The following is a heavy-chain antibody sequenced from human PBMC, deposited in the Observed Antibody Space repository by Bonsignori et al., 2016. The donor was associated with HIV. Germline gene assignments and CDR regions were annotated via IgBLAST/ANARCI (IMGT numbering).Heavy chain of an antibody. J-gene: IGHJ4*02. CDR2: ISAYNGNT. CDR3: ARWGPVPFDY. V-gene: IGHV1-18*01. Sequence: WVRQAPGQGLEWMGWISAYNGNTNYAQKLQGRVTMTTDTSTSTAYMELRSLRSDDTAVYYCARWGPVPFDYWGQGTLVTVSS. D-gene: IGHD3-16*01.